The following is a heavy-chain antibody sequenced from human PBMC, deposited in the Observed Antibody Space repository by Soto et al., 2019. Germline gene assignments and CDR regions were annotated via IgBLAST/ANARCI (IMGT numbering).Heavy chain of an antibody. D-gene: IGHD2-21*02. CDR2: IYYSGST. J-gene: IGHJ4*02. Sequence: QVQLQESGPGLVKPSQTLSLTCTVSGGSISSGGYYWSWIRQHPGKGLEWIGYIYYSGSTYYNPSRKGRVTISVDTSKNPCSLKLSSVTAADTAVYYCARRYGGNSGDYWGQGTLVTVSS. V-gene: IGHV4-31*03. CDR1: GGSISSGGYY. CDR3: ARRYGGNSGDY.